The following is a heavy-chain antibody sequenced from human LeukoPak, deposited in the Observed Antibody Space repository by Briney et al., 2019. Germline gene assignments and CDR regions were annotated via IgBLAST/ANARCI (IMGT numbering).Heavy chain of an antibody. D-gene: IGHD3-16*01. CDR2: IRSKAYGGTT. CDR1: GFTFGDHA. CDR3: TRVDLGKDFDY. V-gene: IGHV3-49*04. Sequence: PGRSLRLSCIGSGFTFGDHAMTWVRQAPGKGLEWVGFIRSKAYGGTTEYAASVKGRFTISRDDSKSIAYLQMNSLKTEDTALYYCTRVDLGKDFDYWGQGALVTVSS. J-gene: IGHJ4*02.